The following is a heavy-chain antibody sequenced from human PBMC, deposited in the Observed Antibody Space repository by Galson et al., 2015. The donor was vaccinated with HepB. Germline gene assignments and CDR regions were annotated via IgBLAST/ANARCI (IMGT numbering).Heavy chain of an antibody. D-gene: IGHD4-17*01. V-gene: IGHV3-30*02. CDR2: IRYDGSGE. CDR1: GFTFSNFG. J-gene: IGHJ2*01. CDR3: AKVAADYGDYRWYFDL. Sequence: SLRLSCAASGFTFSNFGMHWVRQAPGKGLEWLAFIRYDGSGEYYADSVKGRFTFSRDNSKNTLFLQMNSLRPEDTTIYHCAKVAADYGDYRWYFDLWGRGTLVTVSS.